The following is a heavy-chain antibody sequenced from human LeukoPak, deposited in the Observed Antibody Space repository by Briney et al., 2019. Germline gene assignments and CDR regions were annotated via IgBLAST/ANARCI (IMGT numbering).Heavy chain of an antibody. D-gene: IGHD3-3*01. Sequence: GGSLRLSCAASGFTVSSNYMAWVRQAPGKGLEWVSVIYSGGSTYYADSVKGRFTISRDNSKNTLYLQMNSLRAEDTAVYYCARDPTYYDFWSGYSDYYYYMDVWGKGTTVTVSS. CDR3: ARDPTYYDFWSGYSDYYYYMDV. CDR2: IYSGGST. V-gene: IGHV3-53*01. CDR1: GFTVSSNY. J-gene: IGHJ6*03.